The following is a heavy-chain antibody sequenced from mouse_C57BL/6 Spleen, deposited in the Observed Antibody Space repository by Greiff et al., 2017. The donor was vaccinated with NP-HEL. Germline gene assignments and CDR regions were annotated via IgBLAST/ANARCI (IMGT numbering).Heavy chain of an antibody. D-gene: IGHD3-2*02. CDR1: GYTFTDYY. CDR3: ARGGLRLRDAMDY. V-gene: IGHV1-26*01. Sequence: EVQLQQSGPELVKPGASVKISCKASGYTFTDYYMNWVKQSHGKSLEWIGDINPNNGGTSYNQKFKGKATLTVDKSSSTAYMELRSLTSEDSAVYYCARGGLRLRDAMDYWGQGTSVTVSS. CDR2: INPNNGGT. J-gene: IGHJ4*01.